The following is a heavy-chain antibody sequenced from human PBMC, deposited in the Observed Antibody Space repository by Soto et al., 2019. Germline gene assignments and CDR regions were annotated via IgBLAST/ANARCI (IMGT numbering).Heavy chain of an antibody. CDR3: ARDKDLQPTVWGF. Sequence: SETLSLTCTVSGDSMATGGHYYNWIRQVPGKGLEWIGYVYYSGATHYTPSLRARATISRDTSRNQFSLRLISVTAADTALYYCARDKDLQPTVWGFWGQGIQVTVSS. J-gene: IGHJ4*02. CDR1: GDSMATGGHY. V-gene: IGHV4-31*03. CDR2: VYYSGAT. D-gene: IGHD3-16*01.